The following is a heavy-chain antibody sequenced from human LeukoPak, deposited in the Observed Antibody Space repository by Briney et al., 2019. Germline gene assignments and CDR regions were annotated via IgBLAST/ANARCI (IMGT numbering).Heavy chain of an antibody. Sequence: GGSLRLSCAASGFTFSSYSMNWVRQAPGKGLEWVSSISSSSSYIYYADSVKGRFTISRDNAKTSLYLQMNSLRAEDTAVYYCARDLVEKIRYDFWSGYYPETWGQGTLVTVSS. CDR1: GFTFSSYS. CDR3: ARDLVEKIRYDFWSGYYPET. V-gene: IGHV3-21*01. J-gene: IGHJ4*02. D-gene: IGHD3-3*01. CDR2: ISSSSSYI.